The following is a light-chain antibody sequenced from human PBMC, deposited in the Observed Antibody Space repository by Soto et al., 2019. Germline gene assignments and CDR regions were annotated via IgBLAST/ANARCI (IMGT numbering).Light chain of an antibody. V-gene: IGLV2-14*01. CDR1: SSDVGGYNY. CDR2: DVS. CDR3: SSYTRSSTLVV. Sequence: QSALTQPASVSGSPGQSITISCTGTSSDVGGYNYVSWYQQHPGKAPKLMIYDVSNRPSGVSNRFSGSKSDNTASLTISGLQAEDDADYYCSSYTRSSTLVVFGGGTKLTVL. J-gene: IGLJ2*01.